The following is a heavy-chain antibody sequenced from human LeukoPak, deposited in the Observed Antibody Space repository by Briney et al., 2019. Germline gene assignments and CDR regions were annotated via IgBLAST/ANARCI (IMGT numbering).Heavy chain of an antibody. V-gene: IGHV4-59*01. Sequence: PSETLSLTCTVSGGSISSYYWSWIRQPPGKGLEWIGYIYYSGSTNYNPSLESRVTISMDTSKNQFSLKLTSVTAADTAVYYCARGAYYFDYWGQGTLVTVSS. CDR3: ARGAYYFDY. J-gene: IGHJ4*02. CDR1: GGSISSYY. CDR2: IYYSGST.